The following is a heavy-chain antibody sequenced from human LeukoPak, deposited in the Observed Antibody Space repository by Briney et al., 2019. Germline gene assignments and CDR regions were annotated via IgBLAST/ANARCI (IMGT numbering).Heavy chain of an antibody. CDR3: ASHWGQQVVSDY. Sequence: PGRSLRLSCVASGFTFSRFGMPWVRQAPVKGLEWVAVISYDGRNKYYADSVKGRFTISRDNSKNTLFLQMSSLRAEDTAVYYCASHWGQQVVSDYWGQGTLVTVSS. J-gene: IGHJ4*02. CDR1: GFTFSRFG. D-gene: IGHD6-13*01. V-gene: IGHV3-30*03. CDR2: ISYDGRNK.